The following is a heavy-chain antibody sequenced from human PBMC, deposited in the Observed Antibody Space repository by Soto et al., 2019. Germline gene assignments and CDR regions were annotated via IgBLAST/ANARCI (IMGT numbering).Heavy chain of an antibody. CDR3: ARAIGDGYPTGFDY. D-gene: IGHD5-12*01. V-gene: IGHV1-69*06. CDR1: GGTFSSYA. CDR2: IIPIFGTA. Sequence: QVQLVQSGAEVKKPGSSVKVSCKTSGGTFSSYAISWVRQSPGQGMEWMGGIIPIFGTANYAHNFQVRVTITADKSTSKAYMELSSLSYEDTAVYYCARAIGDGYPTGFDYWGQRTLVTV. J-gene: IGHJ4*02.